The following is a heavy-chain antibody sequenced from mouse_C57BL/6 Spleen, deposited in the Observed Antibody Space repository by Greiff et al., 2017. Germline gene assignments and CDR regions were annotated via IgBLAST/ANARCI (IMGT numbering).Heavy chain of an antibody. V-gene: IGHV1-62-2*01. D-gene: IGHD1-1*01. Sequence: VQLQQSGAELVKPGASVKLSCKASGYTFTEYTIHWVKQRSGQGLEWIGWFYPGSGSIKYNEKFEDKATLTADKSSSTVYMELSRLASEDSAVYFCARHEDGGYYGSHFDYWGQGTTLTVSS. CDR3: ARHEDGGYYGSHFDY. CDR1: GYTFTEYT. J-gene: IGHJ2*01. CDR2: FYPGSGSI.